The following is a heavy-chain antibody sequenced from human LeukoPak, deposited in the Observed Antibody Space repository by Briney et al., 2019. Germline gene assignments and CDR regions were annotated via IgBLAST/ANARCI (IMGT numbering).Heavy chain of an antibody. CDR3: TRDIIIAVAGTVAPWYFDL. CDR2: IRSKAYGGTT. CDR1: GFTFSSYA. V-gene: IGHV3-49*03. Sequence: GGSLRLSCAASGFTFSSYAMSWFRQAPGKGLEWVGFIRSKAYGGTTEYAASVKGRFTISRDDSKSIAYLQMNSLKTEDTAVYYCTRDIIIAVAGTVAPWYFDLWGHGTLVTVSS. D-gene: IGHD6-19*01. J-gene: IGHJ2*01.